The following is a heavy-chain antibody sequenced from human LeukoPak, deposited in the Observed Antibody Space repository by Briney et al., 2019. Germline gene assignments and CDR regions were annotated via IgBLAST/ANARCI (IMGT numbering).Heavy chain of an antibody. V-gene: IGHV3-23*01. D-gene: IGHD3-22*01. CDR3: AKSLKSVVVFSPLDL. CDR2: IIGGGRDT. CDR1: GITFHSYA. Sequence: GGSLRLSCVASGITFHSYAMTWVRQAPGKGLQWVSSIIGGGRDTHHADSVKGRFTISRDNSNNTLYLHMNRLKRCLLLIWFCAKSLKSVVVFSPLDLWGQGALVTVSS. J-gene: IGHJ4*02.